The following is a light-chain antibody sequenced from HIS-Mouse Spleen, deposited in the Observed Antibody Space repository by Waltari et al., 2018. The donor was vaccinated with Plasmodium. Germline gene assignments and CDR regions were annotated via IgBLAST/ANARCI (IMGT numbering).Light chain of an antibody. CDR1: QSVLYSSNNKNY. J-gene: IGKJ2*01. CDR3: QQYYSPPYT. Sequence: DIVMTPSPDSLAVSLGERATINSKSSQSVLYSSNNKNYLAWYQHKPGQPPKLIIYWASTRASGVPDCSSGSGSGTDSTPTISSLYAEDAAVYCRQQYYSPPYTFGQGTKLEIK. V-gene: IGKV4-1*01. CDR2: WAS.